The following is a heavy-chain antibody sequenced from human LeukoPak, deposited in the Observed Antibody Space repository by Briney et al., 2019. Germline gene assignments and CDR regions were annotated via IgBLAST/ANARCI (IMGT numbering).Heavy chain of an antibody. CDR3: AVTAMVRAVAWFDP. V-gene: IGHV4-39*01. Sequence: QSSETLSLTCTVSGGSISSSSYYWGWIRQPPGKGLEWIGSISYSANTYYNPSLKSRVTISVDTSKNQFSLILSPMTAADTAVYYCAVTAMVRAVAWFDPWGQGTLVTVSS. D-gene: IGHD3-10*01. CDR1: GGSISSSSYY. J-gene: IGHJ5*02. CDR2: ISYSANT.